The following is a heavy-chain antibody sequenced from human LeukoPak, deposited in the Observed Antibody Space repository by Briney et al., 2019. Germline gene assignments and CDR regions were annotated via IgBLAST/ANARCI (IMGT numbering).Heavy chain of an antibody. CDR1: SGSISTSNYY. J-gene: IGHJ4*02. D-gene: IGHD3-22*01. CDR3: AAMIGYFDY. CDR2: MYTSGST. V-gene: IGHV4-61*02. Sequence: SETLSLTCTVSSGSISTSNYYWSWIRQPAGKVMEWIGRMYTSGSTNYNPSLKSRVSISRDTSKNQSSLKLNSVTAADTAIYYCAAMIGYFDYWGQGILVTVSS.